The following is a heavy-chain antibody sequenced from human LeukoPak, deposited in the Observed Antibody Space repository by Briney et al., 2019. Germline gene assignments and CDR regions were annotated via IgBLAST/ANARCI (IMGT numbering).Heavy chain of an antibody. CDR1: GFTFSNYC. V-gene: IGHV3-7*01. CDR3: ARAVAAPDYYFDY. D-gene: IGHD6-19*01. J-gene: IGHJ4*02. CDR2: IRHDGNEK. Sequence: GGSLRLSCAPSGFTFSNYCMSWVRQAPGKGLEWVANIRHDGNEKYYVDSVKGRFTISRDNAKTSLYLQMNSLRAEDTAVYYCARAVAAPDYYFDYWGQGTLVTVSS.